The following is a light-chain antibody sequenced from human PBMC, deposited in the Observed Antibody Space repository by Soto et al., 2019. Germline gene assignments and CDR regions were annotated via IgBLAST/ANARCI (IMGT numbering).Light chain of an antibody. CDR3: SSYTPTSTLV. CDR2: DVT. V-gene: IGLV2-14*03. Sequence: QSLLTQPASVSGSPGQSITISCTGTSSDVGGYNFVSWYQQHPGKAPKLMIYDVTNRPSGVSNRFSGSKSGNTASLTISGLQAEDEADYYCSSYTPTSTLVFGTGTKVTVL. CDR1: SSDVGGYNF. J-gene: IGLJ1*01.